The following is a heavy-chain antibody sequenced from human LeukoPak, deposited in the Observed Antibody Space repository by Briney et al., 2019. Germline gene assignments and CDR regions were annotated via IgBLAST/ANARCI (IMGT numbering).Heavy chain of an antibody. D-gene: IGHD3-16*01. CDR2: IKHDGSEK. Sequence: GGSLRLSCAASGFTFSSYWMRWVRQAPGKGLEWVANIKHDGSEKYYVDSVKGRFTISRDNAKNSLFLQMNSLRAEDTAVYYCARDSLTKGGDYWGQGTLVTVSS. CDR1: GFTFSSYW. V-gene: IGHV3-7*01. J-gene: IGHJ4*02. CDR3: ARDSLTKGGDY.